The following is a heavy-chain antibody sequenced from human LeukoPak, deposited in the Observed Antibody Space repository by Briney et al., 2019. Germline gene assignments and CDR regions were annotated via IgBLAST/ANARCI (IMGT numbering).Heavy chain of an antibody. V-gene: IGHV4-30-4*01. CDR3: AREDYYDSSGYDY. J-gene: IGHJ4*02. Sequence: SQTLSLTCTVSGGSISSGDYYWSWLRQPPGKGLEWIGYIYYSGSTYYNPSLKSRVTISVDTSKNQFSLKLSSVTAADTAVYYCAREDYYDSSGYDYWGQGTLVTVSS. CDR2: IYYSGST. D-gene: IGHD3-22*01. CDR1: GGSISSGDYY.